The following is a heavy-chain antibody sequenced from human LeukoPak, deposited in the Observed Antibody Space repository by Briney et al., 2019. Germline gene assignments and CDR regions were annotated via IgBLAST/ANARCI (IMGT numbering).Heavy chain of an antibody. CDR1: GFTFSSYA. Sequence: GGSLRLSCAASGFTFSSYAMHWVRPAPGKGLEWVAVISYDGSNKYYADSVKGRFTISRDNSKNTLYLQMNSLRAEDTAVYYCARTRYSYGVIDYWGQGTLVTVSS. CDR2: ISYDGSNK. V-gene: IGHV3-30-3*01. J-gene: IGHJ4*02. CDR3: ARTRYSYGVIDY. D-gene: IGHD5-18*01.